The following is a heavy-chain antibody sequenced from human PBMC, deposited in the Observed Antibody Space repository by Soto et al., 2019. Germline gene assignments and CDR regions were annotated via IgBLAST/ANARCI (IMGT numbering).Heavy chain of an antibody. D-gene: IGHD2-15*01. V-gene: IGHV3-23*01. J-gene: IGHJ4*02. CDR1: GFTFSSYA. CDR2: ISGSGGST. CDR3: AKDVAGGSYRGY. Sequence: GGSLRLSCAASGFTFSSYAMSWVRQAPGKGLEWVSGISGSGGSTYYADSVKGRFTISRDNSKNTLYLQMNSLRAEDTAVYYCAKDVAGGSYRGYWGQGTLVTVSS.